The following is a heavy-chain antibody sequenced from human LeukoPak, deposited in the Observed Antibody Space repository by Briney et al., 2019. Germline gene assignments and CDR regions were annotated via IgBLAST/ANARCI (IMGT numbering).Heavy chain of an antibody. V-gene: IGHV4-59*01. CDR3: ARSYGSSVYDY. J-gene: IGHJ4*02. Sequence: SETLSLTCTVSGGSIRSYHWSRIRQPPGKGLEWIAYIYNTGSINYNPSLKSRVTISVDTSKNQFSLKLTSVTAADTAVYYCARSYGSSVYDYWGQGTLVTVSS. CDR2: IYNTGSI. D-gene: IGHD4-17*01. CDR1: GGSIRSYH.